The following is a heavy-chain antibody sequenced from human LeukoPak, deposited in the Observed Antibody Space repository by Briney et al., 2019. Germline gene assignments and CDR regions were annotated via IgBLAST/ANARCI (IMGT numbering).Heavy chain of an antibody. CDR1: GFIFSSYA. J-gene: IGHJ2*01. CDR3: AKDRPYHP. V-gene: IGHV3-23*01. D-gene: IGHD6-6*01. CDR2: ISGSGGST. Sequence: GGSLRLSCAASGFIFSSYAVSWVRQAPGEGLEWVSAISGSGGSTYYADSVKGGFTLSRDNSKNTLYLQMNRLRAEDTAVYYCAKDRPYHPWGRGTLVTVSS.